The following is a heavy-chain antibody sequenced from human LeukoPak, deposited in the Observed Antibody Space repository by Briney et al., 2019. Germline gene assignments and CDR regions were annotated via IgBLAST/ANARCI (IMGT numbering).Heavy chain of an antibody. J-gene: IGHJ4*02. CDR1: GFTFSSYV. Sequence: PGRSLRLSCAASGFTFSSYVMHWVRQAPGKGLEWVAVISYDGSNKYYADSVKGRFTISRDNSKNTLYLQMNSLRAEDTAVYYCARDRWYDSSGYSIGYWGQGTLVTVSS. CDR3: ARDRWYDSSGYSIGY. V-gene: IGHV3-30-3*01. D-gene: IGHD3-22*01. CDR2: ISYDGSNK.